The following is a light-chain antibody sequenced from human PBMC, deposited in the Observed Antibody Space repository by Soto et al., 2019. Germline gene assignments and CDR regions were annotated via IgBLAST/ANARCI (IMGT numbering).Light chain of an antibody. CDR1: SSDVGDSDY. J-gene: IGLJ1*01. CDR2: EVT. CDR3: FSFTTDWTHV. Sequence: QSALTQPPSASGSPGQSVTISCTGTSSDVGDSDYVSWYQQRPGKAPKLLIYEVTKRPSGVPDRFSGSKSGNTASLTISGLQAEDEADYFCFSFTTDWTHVFGTGTKLTVL. V-gene: IGLV2-8*01.